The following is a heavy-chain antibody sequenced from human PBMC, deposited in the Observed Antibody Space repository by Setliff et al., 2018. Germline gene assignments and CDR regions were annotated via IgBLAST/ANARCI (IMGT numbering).Heavy chain of an antibody. CDR1: GYSISSGYY. CDR2: IYYSAST. Sequence: SETLSLTCAVSGYSISSGYYWDWIRQPPGKGLEWIASIYYSASTSYNPSLKSRVTISVDTSKNQFSLKLSSVTAADTAVYFCATGDFYYYMVVWGKGTTVTVS. V-gene: IGHV4-38-2*01. J-gene: IGHJ6*03. CDR3: ATGDFYYYMVV.